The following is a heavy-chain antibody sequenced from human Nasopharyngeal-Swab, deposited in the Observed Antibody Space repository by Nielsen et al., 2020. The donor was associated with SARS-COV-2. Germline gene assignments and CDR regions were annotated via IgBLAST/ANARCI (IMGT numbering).Heavy chain of an antibody. V-gene: IGHV4-59*01. CDR2: IYYIVST. J-gene: IGHJ4*02. Sequence: SEPLSPPCPVSGSSIISYSWSWIRQLPGKGLEWIGYIYYIVSTNYTPSLKSRVTISGDTSKNQFSLKLSSVTAADTAVYYCARGPGRCDYCGQGTLVTVAS. CDR1: GSSIISYS. CDR3: ARGPGRCDY.